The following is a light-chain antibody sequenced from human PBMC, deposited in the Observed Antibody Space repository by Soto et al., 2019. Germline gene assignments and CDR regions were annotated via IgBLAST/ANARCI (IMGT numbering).Light chain of an antibody. J-gene: IGKJ1*01. CDR2: GAS. CDR3: QKYGSSPPT. CDR1: QSVSTNY. V-gene: IGKV3-20*01. Sequence: EIVLTQSPGTLSLSPGERATLTCRARQSVSTNYLAGYQRKPAQAPRLLIYGASSRATDITNRCSGSGSGTDFTLTIIRLKADDVALYYYQKYGSSPPTFGQGTKVEIK.